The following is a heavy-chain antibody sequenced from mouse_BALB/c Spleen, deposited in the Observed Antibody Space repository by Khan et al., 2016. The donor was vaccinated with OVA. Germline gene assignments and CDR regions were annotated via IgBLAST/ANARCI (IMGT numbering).Heavy chain of an antibody. V-gene: IGHV1S127*01. Sequence: QVQLKESGPELVRPGASVKMSCKASGYTFTSFWINWVKQRPGQGLEWIGMIDPSKSETRLNQKFKDKATLNVDKSTNTAYMQLSRLTSEDSAVYYCTRGGYGSPFAYWGQGTLVTVSA. CDR1: GYTFTSFW. J-gene: IGHJ3*01. D-gene: IGHD1-1*01. CDR2: IDPSKSET. CDR3: TRGGYGSPFAY.